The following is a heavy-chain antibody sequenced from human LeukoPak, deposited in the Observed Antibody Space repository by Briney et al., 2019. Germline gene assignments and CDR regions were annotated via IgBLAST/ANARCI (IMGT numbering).Heavy chain of an antibody. Sequence: PGGSLRLSCAVSGFTFSGFWMSWSRQAPGKGLEWVASINSDGSEGYYADVVKGRFTISRDNAKNSLYPQMNSLRAEDTAMYYCARGRYSGTTYYFDYWGQGTLVTVSS. CDR2: INSDGSEG. CDR3: ARGRYSGTTYYFDY. D-gene: IGHD5-12*01. J-gene: IGHJ4*02. CDR1: GFTFSGFW. V-gene: IGHV3-7*03.